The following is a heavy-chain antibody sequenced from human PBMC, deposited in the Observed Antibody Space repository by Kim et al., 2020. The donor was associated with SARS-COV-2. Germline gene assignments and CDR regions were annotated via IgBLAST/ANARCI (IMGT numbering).Heavy chain of an antibody. CDR1: GFTFSSYG. J-gene: IGHJ4*02. D-gene: IGHD1-26*01. Sequence: GGSLRLSCGASGFTFSSYGMHWFRQAPGKGLEWMAVIWNHGNTKQYADSVKGRFTISRDNSKNTVYLQMNGLRAEDTAFYYCAKAGDSGSFPSDFWGQGTLVTVSS. CDR3: AKAGDSGSFPSDF. CDR2: IWNHGNTK. V-gene: IGHV3-33*06.